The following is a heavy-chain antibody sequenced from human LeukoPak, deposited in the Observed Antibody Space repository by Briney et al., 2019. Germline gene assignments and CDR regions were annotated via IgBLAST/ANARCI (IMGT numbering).Heavy chain of an antibody. J-gene: IGHJ3*02. V-gene: IGHV4-59*01. CDR3: ARDKDAFDI. Sequence: MSSETLSLTCTVSGGSINTFHWGWIRQPPGMGLEWIGYIYHSGSTNYNPSLKSRVTISVDTSKNQFSLKLSSVTAADTAVYYCARDKDAFDIWGQGTMVTVSS. CDR2: IYHSGST. CDR1: GGSINTFH.